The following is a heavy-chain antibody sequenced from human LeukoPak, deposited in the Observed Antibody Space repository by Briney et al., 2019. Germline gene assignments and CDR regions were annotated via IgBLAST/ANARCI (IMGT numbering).Heavy chain of an antibody. CDR1: GDSASINVVT. J-gene: IGHJ3*01. Sequence: SQTLSLSSAISGDSASINVVTRSSVRQSPSRGLEWLGRTYYTSKWNTDYAVSVKSRIVVNPDTSKNQFSLQLNSVTSEDTAVYYCARGRATVCELWGQGTMVTVSS. CDR2: TYYTSKWNT. V-gene: IGHV6-1*01. CDR3: ARGRATVCEL. D-gene: IGHD4-11*01.